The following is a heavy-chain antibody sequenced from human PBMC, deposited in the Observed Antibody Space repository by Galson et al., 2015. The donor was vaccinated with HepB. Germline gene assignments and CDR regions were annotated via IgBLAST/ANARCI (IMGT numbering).Heavy chain of an antibody. Sequence: QSGAEVKKPGESLSIACKASGYSFTTYWISWVRQMPGKGLEWMGKIDPSDSSTKYSPSFQGHVTISVDKSINTAYLQWTSLQASDTAMYYCALEYDILTSYRYKAYGPGCQGPLVTVSA. CDR2: IDPSDSST. J-gene: IGHJ5*02. CDR1: GYSFTTYW. V-gene: IGHV5-10-1*01. CDR3: ALEYDILTSYRYKAYGP. D-gene: IGHD3-9*01.